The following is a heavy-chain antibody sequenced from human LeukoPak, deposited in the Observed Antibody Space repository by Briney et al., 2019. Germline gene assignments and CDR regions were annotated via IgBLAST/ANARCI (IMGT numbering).Heavy chain of an antibody. CDR3: ARYSYGSFDY. J-gene: IGHJ4*02. CDR2: IYYSGST. CDR1: GGSISSHY. Sequence: SETLSLTCTVSGGSISSHYWSWIRQPPGKGLEWIGYIYYSGSTNYNPSLKSRVTISVDTSKNQFSLKLSSVTAADTAVYYCARYSYGSFDYWGQGILVTVSS. D-gene: IGHD5-18*01. V-gene: IGHV4-59*11.